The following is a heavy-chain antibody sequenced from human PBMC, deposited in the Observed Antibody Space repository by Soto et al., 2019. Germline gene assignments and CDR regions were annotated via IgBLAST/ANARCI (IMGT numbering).Heavy chain of an antibody. Sequence: EEQLLESGGGLVQPGGSLRLCCAASGFTFSKYAMSWVRQAPGKGLEWVAIINPSGDITYYGDSAKGRFTISRDNSKNTMSLKTNRLTAEDTAQSYCAKTLKPVVLTTYNYDCRRQGTLVNVS. V-gene: IGHV3-23*01. D-gene: IGHD4-17*01. CDR2: INPSGDIT. CDR3: AKTLKPVVLTTYNYDC. J-gene: IGHJ4*02. CDR1: GFTFSKYA.